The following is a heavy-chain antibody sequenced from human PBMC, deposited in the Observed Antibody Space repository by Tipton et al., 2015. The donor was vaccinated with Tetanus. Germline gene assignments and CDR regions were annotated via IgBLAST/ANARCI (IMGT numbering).Heavy chain of an antibody. CDR2: IHYRGTT. V-gene: IGHV4-31*03. CDR3: AGVTAQRTELYFDH. J-gene: IGHJ4*02. Sequence: LRLSCTISGDSMSGEFDYWSWIRHLPGKGLEWIGYIHYRGTTLFNPSLKRRFTMSVDTSQNQFSLKLRSAAAADTAIYFCAGVTAQRTELYFDHWGQGTLVTVSS. CDR1: GDSMSGEFDY. D-gene: IGHD6-13*01.